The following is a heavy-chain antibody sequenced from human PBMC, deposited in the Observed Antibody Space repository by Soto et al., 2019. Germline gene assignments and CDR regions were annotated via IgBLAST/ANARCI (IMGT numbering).Heavy chain of an antibody. J-gene: IGHJ4*02. V-gene: IGHV4-39*01. CDR3: ARHTGGSSGYSYYFDY. D-gene: IGHD3-22*01. Sequence: SETLSLTCTVSGGSISSSSYYWGWIRQPPGKGLEWIGSIYYSGSTYYNPSLKSRVTISVDTSKNQFSLKLGSVTAADTAVYYCARHTGGSSGYSYYFDYWGQGTLVTVSS. CDR2: IYYSGST. CDR1: GGSISSSSYY.